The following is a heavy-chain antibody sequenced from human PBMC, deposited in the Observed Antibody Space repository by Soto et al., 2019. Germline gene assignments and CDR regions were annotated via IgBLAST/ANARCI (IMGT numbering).Heavy chain of an antibody. CDR2: IYYSGST. CDR1: GGSINSYY. V-gene: IGHV4-59*01. Sequence: SETLSLTCTVSGGSINSYYWSWIRQAPGKGLEWIGYIYYSGSTNYNPSLKSRVTISVDTSKNQFSLKLSSVTAADTAVYYCARDQSTYDAFDIWGQGTMVTVSS. J-gene: IGHJ3*02. CDR3: ARDQSTYDAFDI.